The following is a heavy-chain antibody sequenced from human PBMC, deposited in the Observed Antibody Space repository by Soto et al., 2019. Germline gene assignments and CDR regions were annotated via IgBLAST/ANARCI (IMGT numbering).Heavy chain of an antibody. CDR3: ARVVVAAKGGWFDP. D-gene: IGHD2-15*01. J-gene: IGHJ5*02. Sequence: QLQLQESGSGLVKRSQTLSLTCAVSGGSISSGDYCWSWIRQAPGKGLEWIGYMYNSGSTYYNPSLKSRVTISVDRSKNQFSLKLSSVTAADTAVYYCARVVVAAKGGWFDPWGQGTLVTVSS. CDR2: MYNSGST. CDR1: GGSISSGDYC. V-gene: IGHV4-30-2*01.